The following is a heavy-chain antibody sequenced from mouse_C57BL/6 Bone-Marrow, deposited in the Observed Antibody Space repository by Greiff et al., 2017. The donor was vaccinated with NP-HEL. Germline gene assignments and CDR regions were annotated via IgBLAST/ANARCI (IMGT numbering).Heavy chain of an antibody. J-gene: IGHJ4*01. CDR1: GFTFSDYG. D-gene: IGHD2-1*01. V-gene: IGHV5-15*01. Sequence: EVHLVESGGGLVQPGGSLKLSCAASGFTFSDYGMAWVRQAPRKGPEWVAFISNLAYSIYYADTVTGRFTISRENAKNTLYLEMSSLRSEDTAMYYCARRSPIYWGAMDYWGQGTSVTVSS. CDR2: ISNLAYSI. CDR3: ARRSPIYWGAMDY.